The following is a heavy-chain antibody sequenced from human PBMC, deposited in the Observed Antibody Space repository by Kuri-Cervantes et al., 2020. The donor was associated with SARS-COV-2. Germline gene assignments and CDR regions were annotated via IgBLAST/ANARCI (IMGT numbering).Heavy chain of an antibody. V-gene: IGHV3-73*01. J-gene: IGHJ4*02. Sequence: GGSLRPSCEVSGFLFSASAIHWVRQASGKGLEWVGRVRGKANNYATAYAASVKGRFTISRDDSKNMAYLQINSLRAEDTAVYYCARDHNDFWSGYYPLDYWGQGTLVTVSS. CDR1: GFLFSASA. D-gene: IGHD3-3*01. CDR3: ARDHNDFWSGYYPLDY. CDR2: VRGKANNYAT.